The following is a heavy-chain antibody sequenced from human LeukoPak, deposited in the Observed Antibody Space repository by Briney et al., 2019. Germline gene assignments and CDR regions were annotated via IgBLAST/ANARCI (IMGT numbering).Heavy chain of an antibody. D-gene: IGHD3-22*01. CDR3: ARGYYDSSGYLDY. V-gene: IGHV3-30*04. CDR2: ISYDGSNK. CDR1: GFTFSSYA. J-gene: IGHJ4*02. Sequence: GGSLRLSCAASGFTFSSYAMHWVRQAPGKGLEWVAVISYDGSNKDYADSVKGRFTISRDNAKNSLYLQMNSLRAEDTAVYYCARGYYDSSGYLDYWGQGTLVTVSS.